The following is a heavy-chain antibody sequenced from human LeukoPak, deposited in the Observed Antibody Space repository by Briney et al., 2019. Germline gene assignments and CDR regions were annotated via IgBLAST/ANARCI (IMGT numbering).Heavy chain of an antibody. CDR1: GYTFSDYY. D-gene: IGHD7-27*01. Sequence: ASVKVSCKASGYTFSDYYIHWVRQAPGQGLEWMGWINPNSGGTNYAQKFQGRVTMTRDTSISTAYMELSRLRSDDTAVYYCANWGSRSPIDLWGRGTLVTVSS. CDR3: ANWGSRSPIDL. V-gene: IGHV1-2*02. J-gene: IGHJ2*01. CDR2: INPNSGGT.